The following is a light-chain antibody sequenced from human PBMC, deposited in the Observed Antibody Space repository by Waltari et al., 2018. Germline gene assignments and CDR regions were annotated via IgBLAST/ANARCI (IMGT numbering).Light chain of an antibody. J-gene: IGKJ1*01. V-gene: IGKV1-5*03. CDR2: KAS. CDR1: QSISSW. CDR3: QQYNSYPWT. Sequence: DIQMTQSPSTLSASVGDRVTITCRASQSISSWLAWYQQKPGKAPNFLIYKASNLQRGVPSRFSGSGSGTEFTLTISSLQPDDVATYYCQQYNSYPWTFGQGTKVEIK.